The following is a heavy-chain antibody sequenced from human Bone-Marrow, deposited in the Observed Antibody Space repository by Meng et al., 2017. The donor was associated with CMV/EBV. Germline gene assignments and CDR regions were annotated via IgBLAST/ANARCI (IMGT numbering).Heavy chain of an antibody. J-gene: IGHJ4*02. CDR3: ARASGKSSNWYSLLDY. D-gene: IGHD6-13*01. V-gene: IGHV3-9*01. CDR2: ISWNSDFI. CDR1: GFTFDTYG. Sequence: GGSLRLSCAASGFTFDTYGMNWVRQVPGKGLEWVAGISWNSDFIDYAGSVKGRFTISRDNAKNSLSLQMNSLRAEDTAVYHCARASGKSSNWYSLLDYWGQGTRVTVSS.